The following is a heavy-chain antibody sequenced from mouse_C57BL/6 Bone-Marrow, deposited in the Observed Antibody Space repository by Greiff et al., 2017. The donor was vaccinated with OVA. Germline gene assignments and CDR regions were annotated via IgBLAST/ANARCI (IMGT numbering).Heavy chain of an antibody. D-gene: IGHD2-4*01. CDR3: ARLGLRRFMDY. CDR1: GYTFTSYW. V-gene: IGHV1-64*01. CDR2: IHPNSGST. J-gene: IGHJ4*01. Sequence: QVQLQQPGAELVKPGASVKLSCKASGYTFTSYWMHWVKQRPGQGLEWIGMIHPNSGSTNYNEKFKSKATLTVDKSSSTAYMHLSSLTSEDAAVYYCARLGLRRFMDYWGQGTSVTVSS.